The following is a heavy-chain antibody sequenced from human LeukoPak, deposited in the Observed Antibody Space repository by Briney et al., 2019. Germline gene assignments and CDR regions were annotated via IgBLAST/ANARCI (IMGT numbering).Heavy chain of an antibody. V-gene: IGHV4-61*02. CDR2: IYTSGST. CDR3: ARQHDYGGKSGAFDI. J-gene: IGHJ3*02. Sequence: PSETLSLTCTVSGGSISSGSYYWSWIRQPAGKGLEWIGRIYTSGSTNYNPSLKSRVTISVDTSKNQFSLKLSSVTAADTAVYYCARQHDYGGKSGAFDIWGQGTMVTVSS. D-gene: IGHD4-23*01. CDR1: GGSISSGSYY.